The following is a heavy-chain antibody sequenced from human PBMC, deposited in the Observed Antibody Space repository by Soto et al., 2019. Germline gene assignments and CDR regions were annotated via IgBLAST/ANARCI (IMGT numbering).Heavy chain of an antibody. Sequence: GCSLRLSCAASGFTFSSYGMHWVRQAPGKGLEWVAVISYDGSNKYYADSVKGRFTISRDNSKNTLYLQMNSLRSEDTAVYYCAIDSSGSDDAFDIWGQGTMVTVSS. J-gene: IGHJ3*02. CDR2: ISYDGSNK. V-gene: IGHV3-30*03. D-gene: IGHD3-22*01. CDR1: GFTFSSYG. CDR3: AIDSSGSDDAFDI.